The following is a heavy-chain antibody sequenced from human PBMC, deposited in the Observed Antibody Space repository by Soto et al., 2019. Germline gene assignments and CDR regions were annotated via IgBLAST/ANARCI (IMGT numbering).Heavy chain of an antibody. V-gene: IGHV1-46*01. Sequence: QVQVVQSGAEVKKPGASVKVSCKSSGYTFTSYFMHWVRQAPGQGLEWMGIMRPSGGSATYAQKFQGRVTMTRDTSTNTDYMDLSSLSSEDTAVYYCARGRGGSYGMDVWGQATTVTVSS. J-gene: IGHJ6*02. D-gene: IGHD1-26*01. CDR2: MRPSGGSA. CDR3: ARGRGGSYGMDV. CDR1: GYTFTSYF.